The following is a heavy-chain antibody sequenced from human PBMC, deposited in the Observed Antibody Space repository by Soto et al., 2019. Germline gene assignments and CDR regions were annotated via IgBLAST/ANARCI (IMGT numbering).Heavy chain of an antibody. CDR3: ARSRYNWNSDGMDV. V-gene: IGHV1-2*04. CDR2: INPNSGGT. J-gene: IGHJ6*02. CDR1: GYTFTGYY. D-gene: IGHD1-7*01. Sequence: GESLKISCKASGYTFTGYYMHWVRQAPGQGLEWMGWINPNSGGTNYAQKFQGWVTMTRDTSISTAYMELSRLRSDDTAVYYCARSRYNWNSDGMDVWGQGTTDTVSS.